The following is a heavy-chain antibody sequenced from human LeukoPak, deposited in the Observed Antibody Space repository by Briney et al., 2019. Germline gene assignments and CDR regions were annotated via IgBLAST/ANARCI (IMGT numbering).Heavy chain of an antibody. J-gene: IGHJ4*02. Sequence: GGSLRLSCVASGFTFSSYGMHWVRQAPGKGLEWVAVISFDGRDKYYVDSVKGRFTISRDHSKNTLYLQMNSLRAEDTAVYYCARGRITIFGVGLDYWGQGTLVTVSS. V-gene: IGHV3-30*03. CDR1: GFTFSSYG. D-gene: IGHD3-3*01. CDR2: ISFDGRDK. CDR3: ARGRITIFGVGLDY.